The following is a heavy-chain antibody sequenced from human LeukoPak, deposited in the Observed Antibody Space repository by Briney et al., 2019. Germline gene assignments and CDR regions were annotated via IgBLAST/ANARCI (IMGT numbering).Heavy chain of an antibody. J-gene: IGHJ4*02. CDR2: IYPGDSDT. D-gene: IGHD2-15*01. CDR1: GYSFTNYW. Sequence: GESLKISCKGSGYSFTNYWIGWVRQMPGKGLERMGFIYPGDSDTRYSPSFQGQVSISADKSISTAYLQWSSLKASDTAMHYCARRYCSGGSCYFDYWGQGTLVTVSS. CDR3: ARRYCSGGSCYFDY. V-gene: IGHV5-51*01.